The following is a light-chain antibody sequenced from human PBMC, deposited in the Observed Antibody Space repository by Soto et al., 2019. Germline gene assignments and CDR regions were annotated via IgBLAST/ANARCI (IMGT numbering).Light chain of an antibody. CDR3: CSYAGSSTPLI. V-gene: IGLV2-23*02. J-gene: IGLJ1*01. CDR2: EVS. CDR1: SRDVGSYNL. Sequence: QSALTQPASVSGSPGQSITISCTGTSRDVGSYNLVSWYQQYPGKAPKLMIYEVSKRPSGVSNRFSGSKSGNTASLTISGLQAEDEADYYCCSYAGSSTPLIFGTGTKVTVL.